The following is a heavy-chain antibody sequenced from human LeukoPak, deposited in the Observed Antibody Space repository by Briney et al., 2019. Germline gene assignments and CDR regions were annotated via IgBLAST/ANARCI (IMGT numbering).Heavy chain of an antibody. J-gene: IGHJ6*03. D-gene: IGHD5-12*01. CDR1: GGTFSSYA. CDR2: MNPNSGNT. V-gene: IGHV1-8*02. CDR3: ARVNVWLYYMDV. Sequence: GTSVKVSCKASGGTFSSYAISWVRQAPGQGLEWMGWMNPNSGNTGYAQKFQGRVTMTRDTSISTAYMELSSLRSEDTAVYYCARVNVWLYYMDVWGKGTTVTVSS.